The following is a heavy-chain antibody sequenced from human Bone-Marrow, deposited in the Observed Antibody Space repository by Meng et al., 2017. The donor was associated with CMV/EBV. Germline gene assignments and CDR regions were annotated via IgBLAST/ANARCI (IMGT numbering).Heavy chain of an antibody. D-gene: IGHD3-3*01. CDR1: GFTFSSYA. J-gene: IGHJ6*02. V-gene: IGHV3-23*01. CDR2: ISGSGGST. Sequence: GESLKISCAASGFTFSSYAMSWVRQAPGKGLEWVSAISGSGGSTYYADSVKGRFTISRDNSKNTLYLQMGSLRAEATAVYYCARDGRRDFWSGNYYYYYGMDVWGQGNTVNVAS. CDR3: ARDGRRDFWSGNYYYYYGMDV.